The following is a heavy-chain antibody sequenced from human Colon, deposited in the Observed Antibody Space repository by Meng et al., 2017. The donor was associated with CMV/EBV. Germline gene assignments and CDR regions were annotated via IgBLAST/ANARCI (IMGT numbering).Heavy chain of an antibody. CDR3: ASRGCTGGHCYKFLTS. Sequence: MSSSSEGTRVRQTRGKGLEWMGETDDSDSPTDNQSLKSRVTIAVDKYRNHFSLNLRSVTAADKAVYYCASRGCTGGHCYKFLTSWGQGTLVTVSS. CDR1: MSSSSE. CDR2: TDDSDSP. D-gene: IGHD2-8*02. V-gene: IGHV4/OR15-8*01. J-gene: IGHJ4*02.